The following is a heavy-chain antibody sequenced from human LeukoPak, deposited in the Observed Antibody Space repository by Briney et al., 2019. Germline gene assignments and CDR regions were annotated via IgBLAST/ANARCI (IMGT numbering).Heavy chain of an antibody. J-gene: IGHJ4*02. V-gene: IGHV3-7*01. D-gene: IGHD6-19*01. CDR2: VKQDGSEK. CDR1: GFTFSDYW. Sequence: GGSLRLSCAASGFTFSDYWMSWVRQAPGKGLEWVANVKQDGSEKYFMDSVRGRFTLSRDNAKNSLYLQMNSLRAEDTAVYYCARDSGYNSGWPYWGQGTLVTVSS. CDR3: ARDSGYNSGWPY.